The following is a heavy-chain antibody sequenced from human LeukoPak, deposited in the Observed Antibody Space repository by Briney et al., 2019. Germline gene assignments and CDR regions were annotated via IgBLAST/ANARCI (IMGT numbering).Heavy chain of an antibody. V-gene: IGHV5-51*01. Sequence: GEPLKISCKGSGYSFTTYWIGWVRQMPGKGLEWMGIIYPGDSDTRYSPSLQGQVTISVDKSITTAYVQWSSLKASDSAMYYCAREGTTGGYYDYWGQGTLVTVSS. J-gene: IGHJ4*02. CDR1: GYSFTTYW. CDR2: IYPGDSDT. CDR3: AREGTTGGYYDY. D-gene: IGHD1-7*01.